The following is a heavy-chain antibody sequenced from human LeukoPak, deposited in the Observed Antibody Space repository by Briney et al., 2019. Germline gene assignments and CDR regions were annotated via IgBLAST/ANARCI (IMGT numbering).Heavy chain of an antibody. V-gene: IGHV3-30*02. Sequence: GGSLRLSCAASEFTFSGSGMHWVRQGPGKGLEWVAFIRYDGTDKYYADSVKGRFTISRDNSKNTLYLQMNSLRAEDTAVYYCAKDLFYFDYGGTDAFDIWGQGTMVTVSS. CDR3: AKDLFYFDYGGTDAFDI. CDR2: IRYDGTDK. D-gene: IGHD4-23*01. J-gene: IGHJ3*02. CDR1: EFTFSGSG.